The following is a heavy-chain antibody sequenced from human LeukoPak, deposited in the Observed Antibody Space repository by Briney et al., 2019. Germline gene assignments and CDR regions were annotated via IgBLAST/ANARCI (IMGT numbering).Heavy chain of an antibody. Sequence: SETLSLTCAVYGGSFSGYYWSWIRQPPGKGLEWVGEINHSGSTNYNPSLKSRVTISVDTSKNQFSLKLSSVTAADTAVYYCARLWYDIGNGPWGQGTLVTVSS. D-gene: IGHD3-9*01. CDR3: ARLWYDIGNGP. CDR1: GGSFSGYY. J-gene: IGHJ5*02. V-gene: IGHV4-34*01. CDR2: INHSGST.